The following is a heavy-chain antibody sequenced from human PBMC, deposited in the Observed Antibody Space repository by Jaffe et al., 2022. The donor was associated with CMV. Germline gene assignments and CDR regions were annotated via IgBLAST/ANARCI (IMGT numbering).Heavy chain of an antibody. CDR3: AYDFWSGPELDY. V-gene: IGHV3-23*01. CDR2: ISGSGGST. CDR1: GFTFSSYA. Sequence: EVQLLESGGGLVQPGGSLRLSCAASGFTFSSYAMSWVRQAPGKGLEWVSAISGSGGSTYYADSVKGRFTISRDNSKNTLYLQMNSLRAEDTAVYYCAYDFWSGPELDYWGQGTLVTVSS. D-gene: IGHD3-3*01. J-gene: IGHJ4*02.